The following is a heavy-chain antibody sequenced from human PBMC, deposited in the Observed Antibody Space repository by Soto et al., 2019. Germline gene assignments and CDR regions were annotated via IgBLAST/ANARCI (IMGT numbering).Heavy chain of an antibody. CDR2: IYSGGYT. CDR3: APRPGGGGY. Sequence: EVQLVESGGGLIQPGGSLRLSCAVSGFTVSNNYMSWVRQAPGKGLEGVSVIYSGGYTAYGDSVKGRFTISRDNSKNTIFFQMKSLRPAPPAFFFWAPRPGGGGYWGQGTLVTVSS. V-gene: IGHV3-53*01. D-gene: IGHD3-10*01. J-gene: IGHJ4*02. CDR1: GFTVSNNY.